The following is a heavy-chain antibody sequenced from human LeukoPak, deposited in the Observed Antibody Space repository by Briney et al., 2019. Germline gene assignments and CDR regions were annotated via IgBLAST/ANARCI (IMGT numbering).Heavy chain of an antibody. D-gene: IGHD3-22*01. CDR3: ARGYYYDSSGYSDFDY. CDR2: MWYDGSNK. CDR1: GLTFSSYG. V-gene: IGHV3-33*01. J-gene: IGHJ4*02. Sequence: GGSLRLSCAASGLTFSSYGMHWVRQAPGKGLEWVAVMWYDGSNKCYADSVKGRFTISRDNSKNTLYLQMNSLRAEDTAVYYCARGYYYDSSGYSDFDYWVQGTLVTVSS.